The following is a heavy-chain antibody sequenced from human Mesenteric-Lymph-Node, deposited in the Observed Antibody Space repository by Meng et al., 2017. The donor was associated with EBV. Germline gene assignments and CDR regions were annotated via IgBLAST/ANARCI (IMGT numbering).Heavy chain of an antibody. D-gene: IGHD3-22*01. CDR1: GFPFSNFY. J-gene: IGHJ5*02. V-gene: IGHV1-46*01. CDR3: ARGVSGYSSLFGH. CDR2: IDPRGGTT. Sequence: QVHLLQSGAEVTTPGASVRLSCKTSGFPFSNFYIHWVRQAPGQGLEWLGIIDPRGGTTSYGQNFQGRVTMTRDRSTTTVYMELSSLRSDDTAVYYCARGVSGYSSLFGHWGQGTLVTVSS.